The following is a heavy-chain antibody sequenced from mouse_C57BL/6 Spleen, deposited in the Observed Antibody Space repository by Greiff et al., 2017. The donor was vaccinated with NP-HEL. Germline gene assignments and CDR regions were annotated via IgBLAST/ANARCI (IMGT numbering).Heavy chain of an antibody. Sequence: EVKLLESGPGLVKPSQSLSLTCSVTGYSITSGYYWNWIRQFPGNKLEWMGYISYDGSNNYNPSLKNRISITRDTSKNQFFLKLNSVTTEDTATYYCARAIYYYGSSFDYWGQGTTLTVSS. CDR1: GYSITSGYY. CDR2: ISYDGSN. V-gene: IGHV3-6*01. D-gene: IGHD1-1*01. CDR3: ARAIYYYGSSFDY. J-gene: IGHJ2*01.